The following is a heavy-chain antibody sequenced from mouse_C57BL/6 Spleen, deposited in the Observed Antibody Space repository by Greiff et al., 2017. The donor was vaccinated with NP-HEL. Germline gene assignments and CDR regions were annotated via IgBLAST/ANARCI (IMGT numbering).Heavy chain of an antibody. CDR2: IDPSDSYT. V-gene: IGHV1-50*01. CDR3: ATYYYGSLYYFDY. CDR1: GYTFTSYW. D-gene: IGHD1-1*01. Sequence: VQLQQPGAELVKPGASVKLSCKASGYTFTSYWMQWVKQRPGQGLEWIGEIDPSDSYTNYNQKFKGKATLTVDTSSSTAYMQLSSLTSEDSAVYYCATYYYGSLYYFDYWGQGTTLTVSS. J-gene: IGHJ2*01.